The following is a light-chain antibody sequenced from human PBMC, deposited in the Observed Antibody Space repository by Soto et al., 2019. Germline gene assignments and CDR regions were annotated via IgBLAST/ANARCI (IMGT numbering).Light chain of an antibody. CDR3: SSYTSSRTYV. Sequence: QSALTQPASVSASPGQSITISCTENNSDIGTLNSVSWYQQFPGKAPKLMIFGVSVRPSGVSTRFSGSKFGNTAFLYISGLQAEDEADYYCSSYTSSRTYVFGSGTELTVL. CDR1: NSDIGTLNS. J-gene: IGLJ1*01. CDR2: GVS. V-gene: IGLV2-14*01.